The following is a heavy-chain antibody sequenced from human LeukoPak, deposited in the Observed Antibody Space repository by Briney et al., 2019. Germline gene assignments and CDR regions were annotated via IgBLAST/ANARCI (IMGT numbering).Heavy chain of an antibody. CDR2: IYTSGST. Sequence: PSETLSLTCAVYGGSFSSYYWSWIRQPAGKGLEWIGRIYTSGSTNYNPSLKSRVTMSVDTSKNQFSLKLSSVTAADTAVYYCARRTSIAARPHAFDIWGQGTMVTVSS. D-gene: IGHD6-6*01. CDR3: ARRTSIAARPHAFDI. CDR1: GGSFSSYY. V-gene: IGHV4-59*10. J-gene: IGHJ3*02.